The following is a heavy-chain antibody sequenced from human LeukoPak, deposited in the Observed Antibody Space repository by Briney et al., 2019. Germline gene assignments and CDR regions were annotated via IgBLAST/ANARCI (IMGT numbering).Heavy chain of an antibody. D-gene: IGHD4-17*01. J-gene: IGHJ4*02. CDR1: GFTFDDYA. CDR3: AKDLFPGDPSYYFDY. Sequence: GGSLRLSCAASGFTFDDYAMHWVRQAPGKGLEWVSGISWNSGSIGYADSVKGRFTISRDNAKNSLYLQMNSLRAEDKALYYCAKDLFPGDPSYYFDYWGQGTLVTVSS. V-gene: IGHV3-9*01. CDR2: ISWNSGSI.